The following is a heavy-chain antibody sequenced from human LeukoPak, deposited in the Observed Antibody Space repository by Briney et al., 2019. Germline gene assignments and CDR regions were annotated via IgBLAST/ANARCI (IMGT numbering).Heavy chain of an antibody. V-gene: IGHV3-30*18. J-gene: IGHJ4*02. D-gene: IGHD6-6*01. CDR2: ISYDGSNK. Sequence: GGSLRLSCAASGFTFSSHGMHWVRQAPGKGLEWVAVISYDGSNKYYADSVKGRFTISRDNSKNTLYLQMNSLRAEDTAVYYCAKGLAARTVYWGQGTLVTVSS. CDR3: AKGLAARTVY. CDR1: GFTFSSHG.